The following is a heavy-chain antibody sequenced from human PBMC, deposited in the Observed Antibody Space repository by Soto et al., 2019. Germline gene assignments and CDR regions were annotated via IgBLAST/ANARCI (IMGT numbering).Heavy chain of an antibody. Sequence: QVQLVQSAAEVKKPGASVKVSCKASGYTFIRYGITWVRQAPGQGLEWMGWISPYNDYTIYAQKLQGRVTMTTDTSSRTTYMELRSLTSVDTAVYYCARGGYYDNTWGKLSHYGLVVWGQGTSVTVSS. V-gene: IGHV1-18*01. D-gene: IGHD3-16*01. J-gene: IGHJ6*01. CDR1: GYTFIRYG. CDR3: ARGGYYDNTWGKLSHYGLVV. CDR2: ISPYNDYT.